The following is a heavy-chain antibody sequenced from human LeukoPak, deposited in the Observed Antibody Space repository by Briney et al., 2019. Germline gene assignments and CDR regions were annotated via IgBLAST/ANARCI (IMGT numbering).Heavy chain of an antibody. CDR1: GYTFTRYG. Sequence: ASVKVSCKASGYTFTRYGISWVRQAPGQGLEWMGWISDYNGNTNYAQKLQGRVTMTTDTSTSTAYMELRSLRSDDTAVYYCARRVDYYYGMDVWGKGTTVTVSS. CDR3: ARRVDYYYGMDV. CDR2: ISDYNGNT. V-gene: IGHV1-18*04. J-gene: IGHJ6*04.